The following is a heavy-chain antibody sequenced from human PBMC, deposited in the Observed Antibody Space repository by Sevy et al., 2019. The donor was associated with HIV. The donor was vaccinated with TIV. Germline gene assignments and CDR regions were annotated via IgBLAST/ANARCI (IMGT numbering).Heavy chain of an antibody. J-gene: IGHJ4*02. CDR2: ISYDGSNK. Sequence: GGSLRLSCAASGFTFSSYGMHWVRQAPGKGLEWVAVISYDGSNKYYADSVKGRFTISGDNSKNTLYLQMNSLRAEDTAVYYCAKDQSWGNSDYYDSSGYYLFDYWGQGTLVTVSS. CDR3: AKDQSWGNSDYYDSSGYYLFDY. D-gene: IGHD3-22*01. CDR1: GFTFSSYG. V-gene: IGHV3-30*18.